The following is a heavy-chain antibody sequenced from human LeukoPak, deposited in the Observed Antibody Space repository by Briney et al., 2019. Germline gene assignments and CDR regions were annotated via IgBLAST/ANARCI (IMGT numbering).Heavy chain of an antibody. V-gene: IGHV3-23*01. Sequence: GGSLRLSCAASGFTFSSYAMSWVRQAPGKGLEWVSAISGSGGSTYYADSVKGRFTISRDNSKNTLYLQMNSLRAKDTAVYYCAKDLVVVIRAHYWGQGTLVTVSS. CDR1: GFTFSSYA. CDR2: ISGSGGST. CDR3: AKDLVVVIRAHY. J-gene: IGHJ4*02. D-gene: IGHD2-21*01.